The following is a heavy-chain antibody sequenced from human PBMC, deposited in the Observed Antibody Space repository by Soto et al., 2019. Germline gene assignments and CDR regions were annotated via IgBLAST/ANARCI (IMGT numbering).Heavy chain of an antibody. CDR1: GYTFTSYA. Sequence: ASVKVSCKASGYTFTSYAIHWVRQAPGQRLEWMGWINAGNGNTKYSQKFQGRATITRDTSASTAYMELSSLRSEDTAVYYCARDVWGSYPLGYYYYGMDVWGQGTTVTVSS. D-gene: IGHD1-26*01. CDR2: INAGNGNT. V-gene: IGHV1-3*01. CDR3: ARDVWGSYPLGYYYYGMDV. J-gene: IGHJ6*02.